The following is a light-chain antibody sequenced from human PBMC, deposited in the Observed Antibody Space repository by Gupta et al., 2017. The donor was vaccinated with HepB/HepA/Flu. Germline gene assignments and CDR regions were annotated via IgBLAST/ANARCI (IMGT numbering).Light chain of an antibody. CDR2: DAS. CDR1: QSVGSF. J-gene: IGKJ2*01. V-gene: IGKV3-11*01. CDR3: QQRSKWYT. Sequence: EIVLTQSPVTLYLSPGERATLSCRASQSVGSFLAWYQHKPGQAPRLLIYDASKRASGIPARFSGSGSGTDFILTISDLEPEDFAIYYCQQRSKWYTFGQGTKLEIK.